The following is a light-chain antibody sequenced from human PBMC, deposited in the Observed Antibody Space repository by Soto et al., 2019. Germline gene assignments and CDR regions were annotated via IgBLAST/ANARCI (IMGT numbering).Light chain of an antibody. CDR1: RSVRSN. Sequence: EIVMTQSPATLSVSPGERVTLSCKASRSVRSNLAWYQQKPGQAPRLLISGASTRATGITDRFSGSGSGTDFTLTISRLEPEDFAVYYCQQYGSSGTFGQGTKVDTK. CDR3: QQYGSSGT. CDR2: GAS. V-gene: IGKV3-20*01. J-gene: IGKJ1*01.